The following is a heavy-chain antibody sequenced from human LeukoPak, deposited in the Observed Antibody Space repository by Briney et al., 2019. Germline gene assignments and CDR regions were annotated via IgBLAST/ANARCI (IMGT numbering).Heavy chain of an antibody. CDR3: ARGGLSSNYFDY. D-gene: IGHD4-11*01. Sequence: PSETLSLTCAAYGGSFSGYYWTWFRQSPGKGLEWIGEINHGGSTKYHPSLKSRVATSVDTSKKQFYLKLSSVTAADTAVYYCARGGLSSNYFDYWGQGTLVTVSS. V-gene: IGHV4-34*01. CDR1: GGSFSGYY. CDR2: INHGGST. J-gene: IGHJ4*02.